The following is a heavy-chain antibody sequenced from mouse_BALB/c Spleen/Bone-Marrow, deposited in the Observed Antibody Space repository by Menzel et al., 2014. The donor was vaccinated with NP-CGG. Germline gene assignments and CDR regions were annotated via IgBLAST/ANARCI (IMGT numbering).Heavy chain of an antibody. D-gene: IGHD2-4*01. Sequence: VQLQQSGAELVRPGASVKLSCKALGYTFTDYEMHWVKQTPEHGLEWIGAIQPGSGGTAYNQKFKGKATLTADKSSSTAYMEPSSLTSEDSAVYYCTRGGLRHYAMDFWGQRTSVTVSS. CDR3: TRGGLRHYAMDF. J-gene: IGHJ4*01. CDR1: GYTFTDYE. V-gene: IGHV1-15*01. CDR2: IQPGSGGT.